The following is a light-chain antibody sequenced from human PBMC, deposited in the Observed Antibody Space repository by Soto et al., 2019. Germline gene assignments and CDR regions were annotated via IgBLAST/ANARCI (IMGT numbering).Light chain of an antibody. Sequence: QSALTQPASVSGSPVHAITISCTGTSSDFGGYNYVSWYQQHPGKAPKLMIYEVSNRPSGVSNRFSGSKSGNTASLTISGLQAEDEADYYCSSYTSSSTRVFGGGTKRTVL. J-gene: IGLJ3*02. V-gene: IGLV2-14*01. CDR3: SSYTSSSTRV. CDR2: EVS. CDR1: SSDFGGYNY.